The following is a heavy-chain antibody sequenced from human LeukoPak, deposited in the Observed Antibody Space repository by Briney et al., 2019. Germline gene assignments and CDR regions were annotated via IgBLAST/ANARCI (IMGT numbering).Heavy chain of an antibody. Sequence: GGSLRLSCAASGFTFSIYAMSWVRQAPGKGLEWVSAISGSGGSTYYADSVKGRFTISRDNSKNTLYLQMNSLRAEDTAVYYCATYSSSWFCFDYWGQGTLVTVSS. CDR2: ISGSGGST. D-gene: IGHD6-13*01. J-gene: IGHJ4*02. CDR1: GFTFSIYA. V-gene: IGHV3-23*01. CDR3: ATYSSSWFCFDY.